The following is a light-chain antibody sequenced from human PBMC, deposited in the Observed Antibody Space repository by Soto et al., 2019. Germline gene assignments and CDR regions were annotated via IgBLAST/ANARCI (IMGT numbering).Light chain of an antibody. CDR3: SSYTAPCPI. Sequence: QSVLTQPATVSGSPGQSITISCTGTSTDVGRYNYVSWYQHHPGNAPKLMIYNVSNRPSGVSNRFSGSKSGNTASLTISGLQAEDEADYYCSSYTAPCPIFGGGTKLTVL. CDR2: NVS. J-gene: IGLJ2*01. CDR1: STDVGRYNY. V-gene: IGLV2-14*03.